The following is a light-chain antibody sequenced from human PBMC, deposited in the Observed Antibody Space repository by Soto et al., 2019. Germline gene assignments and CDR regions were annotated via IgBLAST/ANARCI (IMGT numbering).Light chain of an antibody. CDR1: SSDVGGYNY. Sequence: QSALTQPASVSGSPGQSITISCTGSSSDVGGYNYVSWYRQHPGKAPQLMIYEVSNRPSGVSNRFSGSKSGNTASLTISGLQTEDEADYYCSSYTSTSSNFVFGGGTKVTVL. CDR3: SSYTSTSSNFV. CDR2: EVS. J-gene: IGLJ1*01. V-gene: IGLV2-14*01.